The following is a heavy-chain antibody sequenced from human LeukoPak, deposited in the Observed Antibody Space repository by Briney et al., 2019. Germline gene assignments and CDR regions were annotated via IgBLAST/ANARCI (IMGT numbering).Heavy chain of an antibody. CDR2: IYYSGST. CDR3: ARDGVSTGPLYYFDY. D-gene: IGHD6-13*01. J-gene: IGHJ4*02. CDR1: GGSISRYY. V-gene: IGHV4-59*01. Sequence: SETLSLTCTVSGGSISRYYWSWIRQPPGKGLEWIGYIYYSGSTNYNPSLKSRVTISVDTSENQFSLKLSSVTAADTAVYYCARDGVSTGPLYYFDYWGQGTLVTVSS.